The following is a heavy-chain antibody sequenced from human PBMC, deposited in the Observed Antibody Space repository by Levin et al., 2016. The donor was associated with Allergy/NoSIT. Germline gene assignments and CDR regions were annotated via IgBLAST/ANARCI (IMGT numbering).Heavy chain of an antibody. D-gene: IGHD2-8*01. CDR3: AKFRGTVTNAPYFFYYAMDV. Sequence: LSLTCAASGFTFSSYRMNWVRQAPGKGLEWVANIKEDGSETYYVDSVRGRFTVSRDNSQSILYLDMSSLRADDTALYYCAKFRGTVTNAPYFFYYAMDVWGPGTTVSVSS. CDR2: IKEDGSET. CDR1: GFTFSSYR. V-gene: IGHV3-7*03. J-gene: IGHJ6*02.